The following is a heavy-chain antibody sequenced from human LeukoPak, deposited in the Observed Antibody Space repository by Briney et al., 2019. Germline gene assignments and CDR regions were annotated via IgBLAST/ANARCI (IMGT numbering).Heavy chain of an antibody. CDR1: GFTFSDYY. CDR3: ARRKHSISWSPTEYYFDY. V-gene: IGHV3-11*01. J-gene: IGHJ4*02. Sequence: RTGGSLRLSCAASGFTFSDYYMSWIRQAPGKGLEWVSYISPSGSTIYYAHSVKGRFTISRDNAKSSLYLQMNSLRAEDTAVYYCARRKHSISWSPTEYYFDYWGQGTLVTVSS. CDR2: ISPSGSTI. D-gene: IGHD6-13*01.